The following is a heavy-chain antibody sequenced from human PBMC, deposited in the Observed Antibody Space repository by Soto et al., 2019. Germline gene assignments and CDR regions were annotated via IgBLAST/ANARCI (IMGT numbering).Heavy chain of an antibody. CDR2: IYYSGST. CDR1: GGSISSGGYY. V-gene: IGHV4-31*03. J-gene: IGHJ4*02. Sequence: SETLSLTCTVSGGSISSGGYYWSWIRQHPGKGLEWIGYIYYSGSTYYNPSLKSRVTISVDTSKNQFSLKLSSVTAADTAVYYCARGRYDAPLLGPPGYGGQGTLVTVSS. CDR3: ARGRYDAPLLGPPGY. D-gene: IGHD5-12*01.